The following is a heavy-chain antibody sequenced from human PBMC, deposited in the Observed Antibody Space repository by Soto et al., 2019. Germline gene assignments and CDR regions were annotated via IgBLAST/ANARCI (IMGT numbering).Heavy chain of an antibody. CDR3: VRDGRVGTRCYIYGMDV. V-gene: IGHV3-7*03. Sequence: LRLSCAASGFTLTNFWMIWVRQAPLKGLDWGANIEGDGSAKNYLDSVKGRFTISRDNAKNSLYLQISSLRAEATAVYYCVRDGRVGTRCYIYGMDVCGQGTTVTVSS. J-gene: IGHJ6*02. D-gene: IGHD3-10*01. CDR1: GFTLTNFW. CDR2: IEGDGSAK.